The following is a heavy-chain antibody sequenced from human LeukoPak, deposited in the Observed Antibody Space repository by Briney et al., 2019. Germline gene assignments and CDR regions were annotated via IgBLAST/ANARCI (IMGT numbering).Heavy chain of an antibody. V-gene: IGHV5-51*01. CDR3: ARSTYTSDLSDY. CDR2: MYPGDSDI. CDR1: GYSLSSYW. Sequence: GESLKISCKASGYSLSSYWIGWVRQMPGKGLEWMGIMYPGDSDIRYSPSFQGQVTISADKSISTAYLQWSSLQASDTAMYYCARSTYTSDLSDYWGQGTLVTVSS. J-gene: IGHJ4*02. D-gene: IGHD3-16*01.